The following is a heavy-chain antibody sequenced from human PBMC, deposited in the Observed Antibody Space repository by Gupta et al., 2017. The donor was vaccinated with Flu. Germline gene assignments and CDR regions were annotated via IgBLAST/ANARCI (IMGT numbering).Heavy chain of an antibody. Sequence: QVQLQASGPGLVMPSENLSLTCIVSGGSISNYYWNWLRQSPGKGLEWIGYIYYRGSINDNPPLRGRVTRSLDTSKNQVSQQLKSVTAANTAIYNCSRRTPGYYHMDVWGKGTTVTVSS. CDR3: SRRTPGYYHMDV. CDR2: IYYRGSI. J-gene: IGHJ6*03. V-gene: IGHV4-59*08. CDR1: GGSISNYY.